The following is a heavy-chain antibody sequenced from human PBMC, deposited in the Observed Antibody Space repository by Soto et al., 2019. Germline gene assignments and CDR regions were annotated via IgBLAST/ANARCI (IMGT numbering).Heavy chain of an antibody. D-gene: IGHD6-6*01. CDR3: ATIAARRSYYYGMDV. V-gene: IGHV4-59*01. CDR2: IYYSGST. Sequence: QVQLQESGPGLVKPSETLSLTCTVSGGSISSYYWSWIRQPPGKGLEWIGYIYYSGSTNYNPSLKSRVTISVDTSKNQFSLKLSSVTAADTAVYYCATIAARRSYYYGMDVWGQGTTVTVSS. J-gene: IGHJ6*02. CDR1: GGSISSYY.